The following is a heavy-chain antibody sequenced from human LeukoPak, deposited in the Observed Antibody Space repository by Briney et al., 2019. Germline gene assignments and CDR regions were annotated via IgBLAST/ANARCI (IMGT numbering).Heavy chain of an antibody. CDR1: GFTLSSYG. CDR2: IWYDGSNK. D-gene: IGHD2-21*02. CDR3: ARAQCGGDCFADY. Sequence: GGSLRLSCAASGFTLSSYGMHWVRQAPGKGLEWVAVIWYDGSNKYYADSVKGRFTISRDNSKNTLYLQMNSLRAEDTAVYYCARAQCGGDCFADYWGQGTLVTVSS. J-gene: IGHJ4*02. V-gene: IGHV3-33*01.